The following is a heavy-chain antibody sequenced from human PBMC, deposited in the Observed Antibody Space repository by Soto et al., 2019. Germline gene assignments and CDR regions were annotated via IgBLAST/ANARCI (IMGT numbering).Heavy chain of an antibody. Sequence: QVQLQESGPGLVKPSQTLSLTCTVSGASISSGDYYWSWIRQHPAKGLEWIGYISYSGNTYNNTSLRIRITISVDTSKNQFSLKLSSVTAADTAVYYCARDYGDYVGCFDYWGQGTLVTVSS. CDR2: ISYSGNT. CDR3: ARDYGDYVGCFDY. CDR1: GASISSGDYY. J-gene: IGHJ4*02. V-gene: IGHV4-31*03. D-gene: IGHD4-17*01.